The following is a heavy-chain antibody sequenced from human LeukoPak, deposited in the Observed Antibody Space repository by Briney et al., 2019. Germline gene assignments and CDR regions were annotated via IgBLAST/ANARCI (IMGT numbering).Heavy chain of an antibody. CDR1: GGSISSYY. J-gene: IGHJ4*02. Sequence: SETLSLTXTVSGGSISSYYWSWIRQPPGKGLEWIGYIYYSGSTNHNPSLKSRVTISVDTSKNQFSLKLSSVTAADTAVYYCARSYSGSSGRGFDYWGQGTLVTVSS. V-gene: IGHV4-59*01. CDR2: IYYSGST. CDR3: ARSYSGSSGRGFDY. D-gene: IGHD6-6*01.